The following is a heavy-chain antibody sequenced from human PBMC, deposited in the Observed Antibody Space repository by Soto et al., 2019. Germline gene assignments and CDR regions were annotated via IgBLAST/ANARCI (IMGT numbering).Heavy chain of an antibody. J-gene: IGHJ4*02. Sequence: QITLKESGPPLVKPTQTLTLTCTFSGFSLSTSGVGVGWIRQPPGKALEWLALIYWDDDKRYSPSLKSRLTIPQDTSKNQVVHTMTNMDPVDTATYYCAHILRYFAWPALDYWGQGTLVTVSS. V-gene: IGHV2-5*02. CDR1: GFSLSTSGVG. D-gene: IGHD3-9*01. CDR3: AHILRYFAWPALDY. CDR2: IYWDDDK.